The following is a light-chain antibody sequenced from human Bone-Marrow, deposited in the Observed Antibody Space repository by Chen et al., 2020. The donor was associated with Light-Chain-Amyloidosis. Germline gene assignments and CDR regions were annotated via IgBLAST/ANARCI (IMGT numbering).Light chain of an antibody. J-gene: IGLJ2*01. CDR3: QSADSSGTYEVI. Sequence: SYELTPPPSMSVSPAQTARITCSGDDLPTKYAYWYQQKPGQAPVLVIHRDTERPSGISERFSGSSSGTTATLTISGVQAEDEADYHCQSADSSGTYEVIFGGGTKLTVL. CDR2: RDT. V-gene: IGLV3-25*03. CDR1: DLPTKY.